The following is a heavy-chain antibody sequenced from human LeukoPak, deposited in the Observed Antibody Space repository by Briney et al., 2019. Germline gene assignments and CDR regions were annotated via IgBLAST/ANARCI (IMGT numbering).Heavy chain of an antibody. D-gene: IGHD4-23*01. CDR3: AREATVVTPPAFDI. Sequence: APVKVSCKASGYTFTSYGISWVRQAPGQGLEWMGWISAYNGNTNYAQKLQGRVTTTTDTSTSTAYMELRSLRSDDTAVYYCAREATVVTPPAFDIWGQGTMVTVSS. CDR1: GYTFTSYG. J-gene: IGHJ3*02. CDR2: ISAYNGNT. V-gene: IGHV1-18*01.